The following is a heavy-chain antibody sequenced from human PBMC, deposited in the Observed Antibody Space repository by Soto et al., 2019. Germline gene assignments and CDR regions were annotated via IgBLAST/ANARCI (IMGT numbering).Heavy chain of an antibody. D-gene: IGHD2-2*01. CDR3: ARVDGGYARRYYYYGMDV. J-gene: IGHJ6*02. Sequence: GGSLRLSCAASGFTFSSYSMNWVRQAPGKGLEWVSSISSSSSYIYYADSVKGRFTISRDNAKNSLYLQMNSLRAEDTAVYYCARVDGGYARRYYYYGMDVWGQGTTVTVSS. CDR1: GFTFSSYS. V-gene: IGHV3-21*01. CDR2: ISSSSSYI.